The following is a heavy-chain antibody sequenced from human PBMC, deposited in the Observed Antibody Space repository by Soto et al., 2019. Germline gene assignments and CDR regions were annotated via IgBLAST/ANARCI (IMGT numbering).Heavy chain of an antibody. D-gene: IGHD5-18*01. J-gene: IGHJ4*02. V-gene: IGHV3-23*01. Sequence: VKLLESGGGLVQPGGSLRLPCAASGFTFSTYAMNWVRQAPGKGLEWVSTISNTGGTTYYADSVKGRFTVSRDNSKNKMSLQMNGLRAEDTAVYYCAKRGGYSYGFLDSWGQGILVAVSS. CDR1: GFTFSTYA. CDR3: AKRGGYSYGFLDS. CDR2: ISNTGGTT.